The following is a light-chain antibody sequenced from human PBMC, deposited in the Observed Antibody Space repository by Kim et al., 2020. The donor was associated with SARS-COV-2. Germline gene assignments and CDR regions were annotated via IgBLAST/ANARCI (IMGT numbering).Light chain of an antibody. CDR2: QDN. Sequence: MSPGQTSSITCSGDKLVDKYACWYQLKPGQSPVLVIFQDNKRPSGIPERFSGSSSGNTATLTISGTQAMDEADYYCQAWDGSTVVFGGGTQLTVL. CDR3: QAWDGSTVV. V-gene: IGLV3-1*01. J-gene: IGLJ2*01. CDR1: KLVDKY.